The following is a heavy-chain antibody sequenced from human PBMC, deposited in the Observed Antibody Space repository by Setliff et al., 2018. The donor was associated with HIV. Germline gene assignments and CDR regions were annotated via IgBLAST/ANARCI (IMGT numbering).Heavy chain of an antibody. CDR2: IYYSGTT. J-gene: IGHJ5*02. V-gene: IGHV4-39*02. D-gene: IGHD3-22*01. CDR1: GASIGRRSDC. CDR3: AGDSGYPSNWFDP. Sequence: SETLSLTCTVSGASIGRRSDCWGWIRQPPGKGLEWIGSIYYSGTTYYASSLETRLTISVDTSTNQFSLKLTSVTAADTAMYFCAGDSGYPSNWFDPWGQGSLVTVSS.